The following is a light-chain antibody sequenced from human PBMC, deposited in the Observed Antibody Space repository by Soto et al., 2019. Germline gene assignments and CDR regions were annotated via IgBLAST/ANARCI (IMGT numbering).Light chain of an antibody. CDR2: GAS. CDR1: QSVSSSF. CDR3: QQYGNSIT. V-gene: IGKV3-20*01. Sequence: EFVLTQSPATLSLSPGERATLSCRATQSVSSSFLAWYQQRPGQAPRLLIFGASNRATGIPDRFSGSGSGTDFSLTISRLEPEDCAVYYCQQYGNSITFGGGTKVDIK. J-gene: IGKJ4*01.